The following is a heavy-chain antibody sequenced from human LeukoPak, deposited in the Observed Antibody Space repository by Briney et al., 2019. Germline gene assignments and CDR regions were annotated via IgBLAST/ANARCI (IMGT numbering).Heavy chain of an antibody. Sequence: SETLSLTCTVSGGSISSYYWSWIRQPAGKGLEWIGRIYTSGSTNYNPSLKSRVTMSVDTSKNQFSLKLSSVTAADTAVYYCARSPSNYDFWSGRLNRFDYWGQGTLVTVSS. J-gene: IGHJ4*02. CDR3: ARSPSNYDFWSGRLNRFDY. CDR2: IYTSGST. V-gene: IGHV4-4*07. D-gene: IGHD3-3*01. CDR1: GGSISSYY.